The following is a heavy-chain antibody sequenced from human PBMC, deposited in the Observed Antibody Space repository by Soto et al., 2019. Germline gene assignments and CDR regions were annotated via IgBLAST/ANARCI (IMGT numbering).Heavy chain of an antibody. CDR1: GFTFKNYG. V-gene: IGHV3-30*18. CDR3: AKRVRGYFFDQ. J-gene: IGHJ4*02. Sequence: QVQLVESGGGVVQPGKSLRLSCVASGFTFKNYGMHWVRQAPGKGPEWLALISVDGKKKYYADSVQGRFSISRDNSKNTVYLQLNSLRPEDTGVYYCAKRVRGYFFDQWGQGALVTVSS. CDR2: ISVDGKKK.